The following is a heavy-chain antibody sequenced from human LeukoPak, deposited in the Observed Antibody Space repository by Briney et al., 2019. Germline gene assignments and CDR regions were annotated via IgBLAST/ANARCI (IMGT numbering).Heavy chain of an antibody. CDR2: IYSSGST. V-gene: IGHV4-61*05. Sequence: SETLSLTCTVSGGSISSSSYYWGWIRQPPGKGLEWIGYIYSSGSTKYNPYLKSRVIISVDTSKNQVFLRLTSVTAADTAVYYCAREFGPWGQGILVTVSS. CDR1: GGSISSSSYY. J-gene: IGHJ5*02. CDR3: AREFGP.